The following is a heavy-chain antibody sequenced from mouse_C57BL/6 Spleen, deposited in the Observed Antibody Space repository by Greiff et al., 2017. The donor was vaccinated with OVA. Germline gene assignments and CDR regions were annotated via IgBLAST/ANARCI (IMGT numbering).Heavy chain of an antibody. Sequence: QVQLQQSGPELVKPGASVKISCKASGYAFSSSWMNWVKQRPGKGLEWIGRIYPGDGDTNYNGKFKGKATLTADKSSSTAYMQLSSLTSEDYAVYICAKDSSGAWFAYWGQGTLVTVSA. D-gene: IGHD3-2*02. CDR3: AKDSSGAWFAY. J-gene: IGHJ3*01. CDR2: IYPGDGDT. CDR1: GYAFSSSW. V-gene: IGHV1-82*01.